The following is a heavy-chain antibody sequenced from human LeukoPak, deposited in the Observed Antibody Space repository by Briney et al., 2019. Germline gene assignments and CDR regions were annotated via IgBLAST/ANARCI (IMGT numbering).Heavy chain of an antibody. V-gene: IGHV1-18*01. D-gene: IGHD3-3*01. Sequence: ASVKVSCKASGYTFTSYGISWVRQAPGQGLEWMGWISAYNGNTNYAQKLQGRVTMTTDTSTSTAYMELRSLRSDDTAVYYCARDSGHTIFGVVIHYYYYYGMDVWGQGTTVTVSS. CDR3: ARDSGHTIFGVVIHYYYYYGMDV. CDR2: ISAYNGNT. J-gene: IGHJ6*02. CDR1: GYTFTSYG.